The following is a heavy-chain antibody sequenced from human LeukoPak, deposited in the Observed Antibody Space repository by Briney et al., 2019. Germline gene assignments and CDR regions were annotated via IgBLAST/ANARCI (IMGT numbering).Heavy chain of an antibody. V-gene: IGHV3-48*04. CDR1: GFTFSSYG. CDR2: ISSSGSTI. D-gene: IGHD3-22*01. J-gene: IGHJ4*02. CDR3: ASTYYDSSGYYYGFDY. Sequence: GGSLRLSCAASGFTFSSYGMSWVRQAPGKGLEWVSYISSSGSTIYYADSVKGRFTISRDNAKNSLYLQMNSLRAEDTAAYYCASTYYDSSGYYYGFDYWGQGTLVTVSS.